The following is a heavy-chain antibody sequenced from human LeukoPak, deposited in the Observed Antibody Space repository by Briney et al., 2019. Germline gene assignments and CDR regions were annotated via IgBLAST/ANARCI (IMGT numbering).Heavy chain of an antibody. CDR3: AKGRFLEWLRFDY. J-gene: IGHJ4*02. CDR2: IRYDGSNK. CDR1: GFTFSSCG. Sequence: PGGSLRLSCAASGFTFSSCGMRWVRQAPGKGLEWVAFIRYDGSNKYYADSVKGRFTISRDNSKNTLYLQMNSLRAEDTAVYYCAKGRFLEWLRFDYWGQGTLVTVSS. D-gene: IGHD3-3*01. V-gene: IGHV3-30*02.